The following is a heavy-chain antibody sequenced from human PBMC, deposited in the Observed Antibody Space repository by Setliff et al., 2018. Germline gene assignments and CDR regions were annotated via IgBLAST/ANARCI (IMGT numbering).Heavy chain of an antibody. CDR3: AREQWLDPPGYYYMDV. J-gene: IGHJ6*03. Sequence: LSLTCTVSGGSISSYYWSWIRQPAGKGLEWIGHIYIGGSANYNPSLKSRVTMSIDTSKNQFSLTLNSVTAADMAVYYCAREQWLDPPGYYYMDVWAKGTTVTVSS. CDR1: GGSISSYY. D-gene: IGHD6-19*01. CDR2: IYIGGSA. V-gene: IGHV4-4*07.